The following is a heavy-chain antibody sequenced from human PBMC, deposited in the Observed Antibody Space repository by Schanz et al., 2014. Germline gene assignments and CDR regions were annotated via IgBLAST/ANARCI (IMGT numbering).Heavy chain of an antibody. Sequence: QVQLVDSGGGLVKPGGSLRLSCAASGLTFSDYYMSWIRQAPGKGLEWVSDISDSGDSTHYADSVKGRFTISRDNAKNSLYLQMNSLRVEDTAVYYCARQPGRITVSGVVSNWFDPWGQGTLVTVSS. J-gene: IGHJ5*02. CDR3: ARQPGRITVSGVVSNWFDP. D-gene: IGHD3-3*01. CDR1: GLTFSDYY. V-gene: IGHV3-11*01. CDR2: ISDSGDST.